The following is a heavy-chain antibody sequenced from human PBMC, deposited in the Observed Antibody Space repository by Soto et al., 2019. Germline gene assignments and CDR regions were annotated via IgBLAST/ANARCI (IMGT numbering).Heavy chain of an antibody. CDR2: ISYDGSNK. V-gene: IGHV3-30-3*01. D-gene: IGHD3-10*01. Sequence: QVQLVESGGGVVQPGRSLRLSCAASGFTFSSYAMHWVRQAPGKGLEWVAVISYDGSNKYYADSVKGRFTISRDNSKNTLYLQMNSLRAEDTAVYYCAREARAYGSGSYYNYWGQGTLVTVSS. J-gene: IGHJ4*02. CDR3: AREARAYGSGSYYNY. CDR1: GFTFSSYA.